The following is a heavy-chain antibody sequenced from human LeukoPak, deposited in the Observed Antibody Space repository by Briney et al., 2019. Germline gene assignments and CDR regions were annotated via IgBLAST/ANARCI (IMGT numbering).Heavy chain of an antibody. J-gene: IGHJ4*02. Sequence: GGSLRLSCAASGFTFSSYAMHWVRQAPGKGLEWVAVISYDGTNKYYADSVKGRFTISRDNSKNTLDLQMNSLRAEDTAVYYCASDYGDYGGTYGLDYWGQGTLVTVSS. CDR2: ISYDGTNK. D-gene: IGHD4-17*01. CDR3: ASDYGDYGGTYGLDY. CDR1: GFTFSSYA. V-gene: IGHV3-30*04.